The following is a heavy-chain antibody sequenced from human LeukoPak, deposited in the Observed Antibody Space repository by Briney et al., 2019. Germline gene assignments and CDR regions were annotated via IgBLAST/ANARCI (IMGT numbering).Heavy chain of an antibody. J-gene: IGHJ5*02. CDR2: INPNSGGT. V-gene: IGHV1-2*04. Sequence: GASVKVSCKASGYTFTGYYMHWVRQAPGQGLEWMGWINPNSGGTNYAQKFQGWVTMTRDTSISTAYMELSRLRSDDAAVYYCARGAVGYFDWYQNWFDPWGQGTLVTVSS. D-gene: IGHD3-9*01. CDR1: GYTFTGYY. CDR3: ARGAVGYFDWYQNWFDP.